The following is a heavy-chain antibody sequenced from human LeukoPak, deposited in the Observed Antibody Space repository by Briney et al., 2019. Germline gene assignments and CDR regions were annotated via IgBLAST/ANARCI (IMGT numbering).Heavy chain of an antibody. CDR1: GFIVSNNY. Sequence: GGSLRLSCAASGFIVSNNYMSWVRQAPGKGLERVSVIYSGGSTYYADSVKGRFTISRDNSKNTLFLQMNSLRAEDTAVYYCARGDYVWGNYRALDYWGQGTLVTVSS. CDR3: ARGDYVWGNYRALDY. CDR2: IYSGGST. J-gene: IGHJ4*02. D-gene: IGHD3-16*02. V-gene: IGHV3-53*01.